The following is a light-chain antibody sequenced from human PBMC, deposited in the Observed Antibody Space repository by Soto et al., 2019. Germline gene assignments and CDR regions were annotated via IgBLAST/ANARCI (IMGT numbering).Light chain of an antibody. J-gene: IGKJ1*01. CDR2: KAS. Sequence: DIQMTQSPSTLSASVGDRVTITCRASQSISSWLAWYQQKPGKAPKLLIYKASSLESGVPSRFSGSGSGTEFTLTISSLQPYDFETYYCQQYNSYWTFGQGTKVEIK. CDR1: QSISSW. CDR3: QQYNSYWT. V-gene: IGKV1-5*03.